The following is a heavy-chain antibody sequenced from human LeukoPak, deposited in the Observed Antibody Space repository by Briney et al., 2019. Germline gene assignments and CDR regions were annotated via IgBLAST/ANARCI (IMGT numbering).Heavy chain of an antibody. V-gene: IGHV3-7*01. Sequence: GGSLRLSCAASGFTFSSYWMSWVRQAPGKGLEWVANIKQDGSEKYYVDSVKGRFTISRDSAKNSLYLQMNSLRAEDTAVYYCARTDRDPFTIFGVVGPFDYWGQGTLVTVSS. D-gene: IGHD3-3*01. CDR3: ARTDRDPFTIFGVVGPFDY. CDR1: GFTFSSYW. CDR2: IKQDGSEK. J-gene: IGHJ4*02.